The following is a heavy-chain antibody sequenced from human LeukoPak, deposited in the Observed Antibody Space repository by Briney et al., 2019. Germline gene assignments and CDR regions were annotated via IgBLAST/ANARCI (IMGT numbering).Heavy chain of an antibody. CDR1: GLTSSDHP. CDR2: ISGGTRLVI. J-gene: IGHJ4*02. Sequence: GGSLTLSCEVSGLTSSDHPMNWVRQAPGKGLEWLSYISGGTRLVIYYAESVKGRFTTSRDHAKKTVYLQMNDVRDEDTAVYYCARDRPDYYDSSGYPIDYWGQGTLVTVSS. D-gene: IGHD3-22*01. CDR3: ARDRPDYYDSSGYPIDY. V-gene: IGHV3-48*02.